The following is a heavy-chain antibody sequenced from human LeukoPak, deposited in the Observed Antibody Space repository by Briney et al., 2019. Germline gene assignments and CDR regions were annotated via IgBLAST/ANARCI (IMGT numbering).Heavy chain of an antibody. Sequence: PSETLSLTCTVSGGSISSSSYYWGWIRQPPGKGLEWIGSIYYSGSTYYNPSLKSRVTISVDTSKNQFSLKLSSVTAADTAVYYCGRHVQAPSFDPWGQGTLVTVSS. CDR1: GGSISSSSYY. CDR3: GRHVQAPSFDP. J-gene: IGHJ5*02. CDR2: IYYSGST. V-gene: IGHV4-39*01. D-gene: IGHD1-1*01.